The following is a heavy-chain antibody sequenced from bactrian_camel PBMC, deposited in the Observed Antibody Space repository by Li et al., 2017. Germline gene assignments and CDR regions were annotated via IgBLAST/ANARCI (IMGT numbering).Heavy chain of an antibody. J-gene: IGHJ4*01. V-gene: IGHV3S1*01. CDR3: AKAPGNDWYSRLGNY. CDR2: IYTTDGRT. CDR1: GFTFTNAW. D-gene: IGHD6*01. Sequence: HVQPVESGGGLVQPEGSLRLSCVASGFTFTNAWMHWVRQSPGKGLEWVSSIYTTDGRTNVAGSVKGRFTISRDNAKNTVYLQLNILKTEDTAMYYCAKAPGNDWYSRLGNYWGQGTQVTVS.